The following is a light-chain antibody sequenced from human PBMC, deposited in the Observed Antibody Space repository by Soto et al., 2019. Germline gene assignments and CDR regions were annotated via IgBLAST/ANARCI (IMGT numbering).Light chain of an antibody. CDR1: SSDVGGYNY. CDR3: SLYTGSSTLDVL. Sequence: QSALTQPASVSGSPGQSITMSCTGTSSDVGGYNYVSWYQQHPGKAPKLIIYDVSNRPSGVSNRFSGSKSGNTASLTISGLQAEDEADYYCSLYTGSSTLDVLFGGGTKLTVL. J-gene: IGLJ2*01. CDR2: DVS. V-gene: IGLV2-14*01.